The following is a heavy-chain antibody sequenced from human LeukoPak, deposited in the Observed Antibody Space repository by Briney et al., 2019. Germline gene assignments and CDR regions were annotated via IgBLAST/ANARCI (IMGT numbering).Heavy chain of an antibody. J-gene: IGHJ4*02. V-gene: IGHV4-31*03. CDR2: IYYSGST. CDR3: ARDVPYYDSSGYYFDY. Sequence: PSETLSLTCTVSGGSISSGGYYWSWIRQHPGKGLEWIGYIYYSGSTYYNPSLKSRVTISVDTSKNQFSLKLSSVTAADTAVYYCARDVPYYDSSGYYFDYWGQGTLVTVSS. CDR1: GGSISSGGYY. D-gene: IGHD3-22*01.